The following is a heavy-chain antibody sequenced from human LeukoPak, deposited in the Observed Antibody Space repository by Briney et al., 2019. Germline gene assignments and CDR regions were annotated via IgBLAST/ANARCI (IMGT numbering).Heavy chain of an antibody. V-gene: IGHV1-69*05. J-gene: IGHJ4*02. CDR3: AREPVGATKRFDY. Sequence: EASVKVSCKASGGTFSSYAISWVRQAPGQGLEWMGRIIPIFGTANYAQKFQGRVTITTDESTSTAYMELSSLRSEDTAVYYCAREPVGATKRFDYWGQGTLVTVSS. D-gene: IGHD1-26*01. CDR1: GGTFSSYA. CDR2: IIPIFGTA.